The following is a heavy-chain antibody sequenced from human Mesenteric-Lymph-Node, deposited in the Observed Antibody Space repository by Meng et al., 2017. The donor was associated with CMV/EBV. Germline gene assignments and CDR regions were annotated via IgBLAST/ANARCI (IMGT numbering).Heavy chain of an antibody. D-gene: IGHD4-17*01. CDR3: ATNKNGDYTVFGF. J-gene: IGHJ4*02. V-gene: IGHV1-18*04. CDR2: ISAYNGDT. Sequence: ASVKVSCKASGYTFTGYYMHWVRQAPGQGLEWMGWISAYNGDTHHAQNLQGRVTMTTDTSTSTVYMELRSLRSDDTAVYFCATNKNGDYTVFGFWGQGTLVTVSS. CDR1: GYTFTGYY.